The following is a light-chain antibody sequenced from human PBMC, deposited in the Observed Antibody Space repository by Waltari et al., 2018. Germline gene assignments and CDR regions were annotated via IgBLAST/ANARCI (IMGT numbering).Light chain of an antibody. CDR3: QHNVRLPVT. CDR1: ESVRRAL. CDR2: DTS. Sequence: SCRASESVRRALILYQQKPGQAPRLLIYDTSTRATGVPDRFSGSGSGTDFSLTISRLEPEDSAVYFCQHNVRLPVTFGQGTKVEIK. J-gene: IGKJ1*01. V-gene: IGKV3-20*01.